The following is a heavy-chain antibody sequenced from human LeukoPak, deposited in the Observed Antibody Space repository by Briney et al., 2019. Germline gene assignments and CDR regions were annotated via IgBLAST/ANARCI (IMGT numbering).Heavy chain of an antibody. CDR3: AKEVHPYDSGTYYFDY. CDR2: IRHDGSNE. Sequence: GGSLRLSCVVAGFTFSSDGMRWGRQAAGEGVGWVAFIRHDGSNEYYADSVKGRFTVSRDNSKDTLFLQMNSLRVEEMAVYYCAKEVHPYDSGTYYFDYWGRGTLVTVSS. V-gene: IGHV3-30*02. D-gene: IGHD3-10*01. J-gene: IGHJ4*02. CDR1: GFTFSSDG.